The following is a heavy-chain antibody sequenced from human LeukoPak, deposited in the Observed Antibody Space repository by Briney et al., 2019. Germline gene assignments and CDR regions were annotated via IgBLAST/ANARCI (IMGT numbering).Heavy chain of an antibody. D-gene: IGHD6-6*01. J-gene: IGHJ5*02. V-gene: IGHV3-53*01. CDR1: GFPIRTHF. Sequence: GGSLRLSCVASGFPIRTHFMVWVRQTPLKGLEWVSTLYNSATKYADSVKGRFTISRDDSDNTLFLQMNSLTTEDSALYYCARMTSGNWFDPWGQGTLATVS. CDR2: LYNSAT. CDR3: ARMTSGNWFDP.